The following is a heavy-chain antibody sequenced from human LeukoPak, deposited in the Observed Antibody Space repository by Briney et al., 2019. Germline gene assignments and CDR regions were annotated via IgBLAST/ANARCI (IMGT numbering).Heavy chain of an antibody. J-gene: IGHJ4*02. CDR3: TRHPFMPHLDY. CDR2: IYHTGHT. CDR1: GGSVSGYY. V-gene: IGHV4-59*08. D-gene: IGHD2-2*01. Sequence: PSETLSLTCTVSGGSVSGYYWSWIRQPPGGGLEWIGYIYHTGHTHYNASLKGRVTMSMDTSQSQISLRMSSMTAADTAVYYCTRHPFMPHLDYWGQGTLVTVS.